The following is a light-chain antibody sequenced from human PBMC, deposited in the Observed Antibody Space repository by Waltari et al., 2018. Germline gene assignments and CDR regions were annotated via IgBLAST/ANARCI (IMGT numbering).Light chain of an antibody. CDR2: RNS. J-gene: IGLJ3*02. CDR1: NPNIGSNT. V-gene: IGLV1-44*01. Sequence: QSVLTQPPSASGTPGQRVTISCSGSNPNIGSNTGNWYQHFTGTAPKLPIYRNSQRPSGVPDRFSGSKSGTSASLAISGLQSEDDADYYCAAWDDSLTGSWVFGGGTKLTV. CDR3: AAWDDSLTGSWV.